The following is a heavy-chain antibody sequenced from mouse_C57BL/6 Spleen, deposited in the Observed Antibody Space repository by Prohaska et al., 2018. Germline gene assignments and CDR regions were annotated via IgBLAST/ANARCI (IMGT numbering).Heavy chain of an antibody. CDR2: IDPETGGT. CDR1: GYTFTDYE. Sequence: GAELVRPGASVTLSCKASGYTFTDYEMHWVKQTPVHGLEWIGAIDPETGGTAYNQKFKGKATLTVDKSSSTAYMELRSLTSEDSAVYYCARGGDSGFDYWGQGTTLTVSS. J-gene: IGHJ2*01. V-gene: IGHV1-15*01. CDR3: ARGGDSGFDY.